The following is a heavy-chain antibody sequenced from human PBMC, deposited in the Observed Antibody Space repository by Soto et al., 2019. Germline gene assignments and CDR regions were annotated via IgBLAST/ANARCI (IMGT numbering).Heavy chain of an antibody. V-gene: IGHV4-4*02. CDR3: AHRPIVGAAI. D-gene: IGHD1-26*01. Sequence: QVQLQESGPGLVKPSGTLSLTCAVFGGSISNSNWWTWVRQPPGKGLDWIGEIFHSGSTNYNSSLMGGVTISVDKANNQFSLKLSSVTAADTAVYYCAHRPIVGAAIWGQGTLVTVSS. J-gene: IGHJ4*02. CDR1: GGSISNSNW. CDR2: IFHSGST.